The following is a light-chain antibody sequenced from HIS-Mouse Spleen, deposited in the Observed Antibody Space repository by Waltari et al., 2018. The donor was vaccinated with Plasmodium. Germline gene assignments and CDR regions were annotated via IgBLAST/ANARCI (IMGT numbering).Light chain of an antibody. CDR2: KDS. CDR3: QSADSSGTYV. J-gene: IGLJ1*01. Sequence: SYELTQPPSVSVSPGQTARITCSGDALPKQYAYWYQQKPGQAPVLVIDKDSERPAGIPERVSGSSSGTTVTLTISGVQAEDEADYYCQSADSSGTYVFGTGTKVTVL. V-gene: IGLV3-25*03. CDR1: ALPKQY.